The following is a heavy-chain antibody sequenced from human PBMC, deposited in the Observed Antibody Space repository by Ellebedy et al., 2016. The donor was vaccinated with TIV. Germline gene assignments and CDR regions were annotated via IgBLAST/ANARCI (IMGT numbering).Heavy chain of an antibody. D-gene: IGHD1-26*01. V-gene: IGHV3-7*01. Sequence: GGSLRLSXVVSGFTFSDYWMSWVRQAPGKGLEWVANLKQDGSEIYYVDSVKGRFTISRDNAKNSLYLQMNSLRAEDTAVYYCVRDKIVGATIFDYWGQGTLVTVSS. J-gene: IGHJ4*02. CDR3: VRDKIVGATIFDY. CDR2: LKQDGSEI. CDR1: GFTFSDYW.